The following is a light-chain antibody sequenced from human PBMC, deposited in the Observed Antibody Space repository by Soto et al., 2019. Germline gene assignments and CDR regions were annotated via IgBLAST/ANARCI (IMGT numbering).Light chain of an antibody. Sequence: DIQMTQSPSSLSASVRDRVTITCQASQDISDYLNWYQQKPGKAPKLLIYDASKLQTGVPSRFSGSGYGTEFTFTIDSLQPEDFATYVCLQYDNVPLTFGGGTKVEMK. CDR2: DAS. J-gene: IGKJ4*01. CDR1: QDISDY. V-gene: IGKV1-33*01. CDR3: LQYDNVPLT.